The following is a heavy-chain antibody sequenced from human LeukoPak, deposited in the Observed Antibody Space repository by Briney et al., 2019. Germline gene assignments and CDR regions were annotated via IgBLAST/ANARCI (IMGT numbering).Heavy chain of an antibody. CDR1: GYTFTSYG. V-gene: IGHV1-18*01. J-gene: IGHJ3*02. CDR3: ARVGGAYGSGSYAFDI. CDR2: ISAYNGNT. Sequence: ASVKVSCKASGYTFTSYGISWVRQAPGQGLEWMGWISAYNGNTNYAQKLQGRVTVTTDTSTSTAYMELRSLRSDDTAVYYCARVGGAYGSGSYAFDIWGQGTMVTVSS. D-gene: IGHD3-10*01.